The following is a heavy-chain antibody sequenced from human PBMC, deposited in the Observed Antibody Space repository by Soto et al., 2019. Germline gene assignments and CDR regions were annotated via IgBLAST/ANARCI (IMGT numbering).Heavy chain of an antibody. D-gene: IGHD2-2*01. Sequence: SETLSLTCTVSGGSISSSSYYWGWIRQPPGKGLEWIGSIYYSGSTYYNPSLKSRVTISVDTSKNQFSLKLSSVTAADTAVYYCARRTSQEDIVVVPAAMGVNWFDPWGQGTLVTSPQ. CDR1: GGSISSSSYY. J-gene: IGHJ5*02. CDR3: ARRTSQEDIVVVPAAMGVNWFDP. CDR2: IYYSGST. V-gene: IGHV4-39*01.